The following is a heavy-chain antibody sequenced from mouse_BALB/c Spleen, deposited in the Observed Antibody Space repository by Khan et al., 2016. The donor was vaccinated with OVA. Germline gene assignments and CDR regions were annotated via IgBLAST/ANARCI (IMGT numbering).Heavy chain of an antibody. CDR2: ISYSGNN. Sequence: EVQLVESGPGLVKPSQSLSLTCTVTGYSITTDYAWNWIRQFPGNKLEWMGFISYSGNNKYNPSLKSRISITRDTSKNQFFLQLKSVTTEDTARYYCARVYGGDFDYWGQGTTLTVSS. D-gene: IGHD1-1*02. J-gene: IGHJ2*01. CDR3: ARVYGGDFDY. V-gene: IGHV3-2*02. CDR1: GYSITTDYA.